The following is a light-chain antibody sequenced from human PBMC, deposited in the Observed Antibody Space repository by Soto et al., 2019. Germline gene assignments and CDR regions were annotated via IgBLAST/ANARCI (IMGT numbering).Light chain of an antibody. CDR3: QQSYSTPYT. CDR2: AAS. CDR1: QTISNY. V-gene: IGKV1-39*01. J-gene: IGKJ2*01. Sequence: DLQMTQSPSSLSASVGDRLTITCRASQTISNYLNWFQQKPGKAPKLLIYAASSLQSGVPSRFSGSGSGTDFTLTISTLQPEDFATYYCQQSYSTPYTFGQGTRLEIK.